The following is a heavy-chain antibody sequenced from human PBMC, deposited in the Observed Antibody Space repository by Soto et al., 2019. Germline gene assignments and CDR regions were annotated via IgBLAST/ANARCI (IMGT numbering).Heavy chain of an antibody. Sequence: SETLSLTCTVSGGSISSYYWSWIRQPPGKGLEWIGYIYYSGSTNYNPSLKSRVTISVDTSKNQFSLKLSSVTAADTAVYYCARHGFGELHIDYWGQGTLVTVSS. CDR2: IYYSGST. CDR3: ARHGFGELHIDY. CDR1: GGSISSYY. D-gene: IGHD3-10*01. V-gene: IGHV4-59*08. J-gene: IGHJ4*02.